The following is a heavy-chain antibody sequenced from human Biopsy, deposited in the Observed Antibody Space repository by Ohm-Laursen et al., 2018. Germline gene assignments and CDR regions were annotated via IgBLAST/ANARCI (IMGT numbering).Heavy chain of an antibody. CDR3: ARGRRHCSGTCSRWYFDL. J-gene: IGHJ2*01. Sequence: ASVKVSCNPSGYTFTAFSVHWLRQAPGQGLEWMGWINPKSGDTDYPQNFQGRVSMTRDTSISTAYMYLSRLRSDDTAVYYCARGRRHCSGTCSRWYFDLWGRGTLVTVSS. CDR1: GYTFTAFS. V-gene: IGHV1-2*02. CDR2: INPKSGDT. D-gene: IGHD2-2*01.